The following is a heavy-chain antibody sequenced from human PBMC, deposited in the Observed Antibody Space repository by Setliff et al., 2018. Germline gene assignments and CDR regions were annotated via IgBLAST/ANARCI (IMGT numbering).Heavy chain of an antibody. Sequence: SETLSLTCSVSGGSISSGGFYWSWIRQSAGRGLEWIGHFHTGGATDYNLSLKSRVTISLDSSKNQFSLRLSSVTAADAAVYFCAGESATIGEFPLYYFDKWGQGIPVTVSS. J-gene: IGHJ4*02. CDR1: GGSISSGGFY. D-gene: IGHD3-10*01. CDR3: AGESATIGEFPLYYFDK. CDR2: FHTGGAT. V-gene: IGHV4-61*09.